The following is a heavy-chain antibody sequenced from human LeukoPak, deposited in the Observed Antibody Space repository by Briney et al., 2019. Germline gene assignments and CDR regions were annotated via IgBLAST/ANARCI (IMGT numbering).Heavy chain of an antibody. CDR3: ATGGLYFYSD. CDR1: GFTFVSYG. V-gene: IGHV3-33*01. J-gene: IGHJ4*02. D-gene: IGHD1-26*01. CDR2: AYDDRDNK. Sequence: GSLRLSCAASGFTFVSYGMHWVRQSPGKGLEWVAVAYDDRDNKYHADSVKGRFTVSKDNSKKTLYLQMSSLRAEDTAIYYCATGGLYFYSDWGQGILVTVSS.